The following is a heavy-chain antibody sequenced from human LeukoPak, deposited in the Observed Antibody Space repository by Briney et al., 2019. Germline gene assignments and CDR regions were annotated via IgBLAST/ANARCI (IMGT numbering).Heavy chain of an antibody. CDR3: AKDGLMRFFDY. D-gene: IGHD2-8*01. J-gene: IGHJ4*02. Sequence: LSLTCTVSGGSISSSSYYWGWIRQAPGKGLEWVAVISNDGNNKQYADSVKGRFTISRDNSKNTLYLHMNSLRADDTAVYHCAKDGLMRFFDYWGQGTLVTVSS. V-gene: IGHV3-30*18. CDR1: GGSISSSS. CDR2: ISNDGNNK.